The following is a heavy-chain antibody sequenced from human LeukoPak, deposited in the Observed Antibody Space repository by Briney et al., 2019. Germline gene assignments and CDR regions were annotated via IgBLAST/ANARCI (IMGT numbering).Heavy chain of an antibody. D-gene: IGHD1-26*01. V-gene: IGHV3-21*01. CDR2: ISSSSSYI. Sequence: GGSLRLSCAASGFTFSSYSMNWVRQAPGKGLEWVSSISSSSSYIYYADSVKGRFTISRDNAKNSLYLQMNSLRAEDTAAYYCARVVGATKLDYWGQGTLVTVSS. CDR1: GFTFSSYS. CDR3: ARVVGATKLDY. J-gene: IGHJ4*02.